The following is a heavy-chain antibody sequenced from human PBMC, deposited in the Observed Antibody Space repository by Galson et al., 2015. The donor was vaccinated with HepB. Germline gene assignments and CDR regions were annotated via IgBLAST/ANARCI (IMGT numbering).Heavy chain of an antibody. CDR1: GDSVSSHSVG. Sequence: CAISGDSVSSHSVGWNWIRQSPSRGLEWLGRTYYRSRWSNDYAASVKSRITINPDTSKNQFSLQLNSVTPEDTAVYYCAKSIHLGRGFDSWGQGTLVTVSS. V-gene: IGHV6-1*01. J-gene: IGHJ4*02. D-gene: IGHD7-27*01. CDR2: TYYRSRWSN. CDR3: AKSIHLGRGFDS.